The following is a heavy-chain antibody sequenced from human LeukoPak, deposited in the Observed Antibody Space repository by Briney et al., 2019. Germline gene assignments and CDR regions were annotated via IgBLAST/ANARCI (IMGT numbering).Heavy chain of an antibody. CDR2: ISYDGSNK. V-gene: IGHV3-30*03. CDR3: ATARNLYNWNYDAFDI. CDR1: EFTFRSYD. Sequence: PGGSLRLSCVASEFTFRSYDMHWVRQAPGKGLEWVAVISYDGSNKDYADSVKGRFTISRQNAKNSLYLQMNSLRAEDTAVYYCATARNLYNWNYDAFDIWGQGTMVTVSS. D-gene: IGHD1-7*01. J-gene: IGHJ3*02.